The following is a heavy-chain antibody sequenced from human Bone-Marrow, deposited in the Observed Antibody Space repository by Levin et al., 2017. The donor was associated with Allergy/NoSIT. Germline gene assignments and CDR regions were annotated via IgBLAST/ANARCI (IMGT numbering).Heavy chain of an antibody. J-gene: IGHJ2*01. CDR2: INQSGNS. D-gene: IGHD2-2*01. CDR3: ARGSYHGPWYFEF. V-gene: IGHV4-34*01. Sequence: SETLSLTCAVYGGAFNDYYWNWIRQSPGKGLEWIGEINQSGNSDYNPSLKTRVSMSIDSIKKQFSLKLNSVTAADTAIYYCARGSYHGPWYFEFWGRGSQVTVSS. CDR1: GGAFNDYY.